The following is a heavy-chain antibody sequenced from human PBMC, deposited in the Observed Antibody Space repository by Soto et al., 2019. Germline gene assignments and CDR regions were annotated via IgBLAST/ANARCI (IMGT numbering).Heavy chain of an antibody. CDR1: GYSFTSYW. CDR2: IYPGDSDT. CDR3: ARQIAVAGVYFDY. J-gene: IGHJ4*02. D-gene: IGHD6-19*01. V-gene: IGHV5-51*01. Sequence: PGESLKISCKGSGYSFTSYWIGWVRQMPGKGLEWMGIIYPGDSDTRYSPSFQGQVTISADKSISTAYLQWSSLEASDTAMYYCARQIAVAGVYFDYWGQGTLVTVSS.